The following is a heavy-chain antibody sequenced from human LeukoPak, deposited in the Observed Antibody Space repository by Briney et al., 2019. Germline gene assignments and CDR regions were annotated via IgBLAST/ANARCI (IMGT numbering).Heavy chain of an antibody. Sequence: GGSLRLSCAASGFTFSDYYMSWIRQAPGKGLEWVSYISSSGSTIYYADSVKGRFTISRDNAKNSLYLQMNSLRAEDTAVYYCARELGYCSSTSCYLYAFDIWGQGTMATVSS. V-gene: IGHV3-11*01. J-gene: IGHJ3*02. CDR1: GFTFSDYY. D-gene: IGHD2-2*01. CDR2: ISSSGSTI. CDR3: ARELGYCSSTSCYLYAFDI.